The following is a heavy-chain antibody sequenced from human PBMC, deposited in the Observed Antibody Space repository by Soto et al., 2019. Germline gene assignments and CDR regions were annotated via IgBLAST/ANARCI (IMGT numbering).Heavy chain of an antibody. V-gene: IGHV3-23*01. Sequence: GESLKISCAASGFTFSRYAISWVRQAPGKGLEWVSAISGSGCSTYYADSVKGRFTISRDNSKNTLYLQMNSLRAEDTAVYYCAKEGFCSGGTCYVDYWGQGTLVTVPS. CDR2: ISGSGCST. J-gene: IGHJ4*02. D-gene: IGHD2-15*01. CDR3: AKEGFCSGGTCYVDY. CDR1: GFTFSRYA.